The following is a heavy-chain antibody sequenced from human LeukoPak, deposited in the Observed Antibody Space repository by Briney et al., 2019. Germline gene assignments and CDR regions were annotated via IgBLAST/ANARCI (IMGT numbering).Heavy chain of an antibody. D-gene: IGHD1-26*01. Sequence: GESLKISCKGSGYSFTSYWIGWVRQMPGKGLEWMGIIYPGDSDTRYSPSFQGQVTISADKSISTAYLQWSSLKASDTAMYYCARPGSVRATEYYFDYWGQGTLVTVSS. V-gene: IGHV5-51*01. CDR3: ARPGSVRATEYYFDY. CDR2: IYPGDSDT. J-gene: IGHJ4*02. CDR1: GYSFTSYW.